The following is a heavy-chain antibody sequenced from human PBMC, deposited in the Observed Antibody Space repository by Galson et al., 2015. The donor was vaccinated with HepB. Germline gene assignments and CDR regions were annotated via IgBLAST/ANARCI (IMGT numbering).Heavy chain of an antibody. CDR2: IDWDDDK. CDR3: ARTLDYGDYGLGAFDI. D-gene: IGHD4-17*01. CDR1: GFSLSTSGMC. J-gene: IGHJ3*02. V-gene: IGHV2-70*01. Sequence: PALVKPTQTLTLTCTFSGFSLSTSGMCVSWIRQPPGKALEWLALIDWDDDKYYSTSLKTRLTISKDTSKNQVVLTMTNMDPVDTATYYCARTLDYGDYGLGAFDIWGQGTMVTVSS.